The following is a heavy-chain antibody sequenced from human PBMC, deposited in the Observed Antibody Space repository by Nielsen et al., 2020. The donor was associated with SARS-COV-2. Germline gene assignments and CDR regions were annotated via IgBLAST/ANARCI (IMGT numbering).Heavy chain of an antibody. CDR1: GFTFSDYY. Sequence: GESLKISCTASGFTFSDYYMSWIRQAPGKGLEWISFSSSSGMTSLGDSVEGRFTISRDNAGNSLYLVMKSLRAEDTAVYYCARVFLAAAVTYGMDVWGQGTTVIVSS. J-gene: IGHJ6*02. CDR3: ARVFLAAAVTYGMDV. V-gene: IGHV3-11*01. CDR2: SSSSGMT. D-gene: IGHD3-3*01.